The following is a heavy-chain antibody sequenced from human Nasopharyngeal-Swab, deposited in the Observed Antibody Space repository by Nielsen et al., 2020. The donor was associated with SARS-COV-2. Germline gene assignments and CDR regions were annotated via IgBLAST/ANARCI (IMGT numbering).Heavy chain of an antibody. CDR3: AKDSGLMVRGVGMDV. D-gene: IGHD3-10*01. CDR1: GFTFRSYA. V-gene: IGHV3-30-3*01. CDR2: ISYDGSNK. J-gene: IGHJ6*02. Sequence: GESLKISCSASGFTFRSYAMHLVRQAPGKGLEWVSVISYDGSNKYYADSVKGRFTISRDNSKNTLYLQMNSLRAEDTAVYYCAKDSGLMVRGVGMDVWGQGTTVTVSS.